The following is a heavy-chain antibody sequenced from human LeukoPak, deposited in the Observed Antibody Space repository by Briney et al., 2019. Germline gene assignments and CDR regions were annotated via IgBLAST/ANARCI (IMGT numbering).Heavy chain of an antibody. CDR2: ISYDGGNK. J-gene: IGHJ4*02. CDR1: GFTFSSYA. V-gene: IGHV3-30-3*01. Sequence: GGSLRLSCAASGFTFSSYAMHWVRQAPGKGLEWVAVISYDGGNKYYADSVKGRFTISRDNSKNTLYLQMNSLRAEDTAVYYCARALRFLEWLPGDYWGQGTLVTVSS. CDR3: ARALRFLEWLPGDY. D-gene: IGHD3-3*01.